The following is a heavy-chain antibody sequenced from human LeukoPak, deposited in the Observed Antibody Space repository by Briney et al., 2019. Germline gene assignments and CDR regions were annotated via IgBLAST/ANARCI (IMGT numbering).Heavy chain of an antibody. Sequence: SETPSLTCAVYGGSFSGYYWSWIRQPPGKGLEWIGEINHSGSTNYNPSLKSRVTISVDTSKNQFSLKLSSVTAADTAVYYCARVRIVVVVAATPGYYYYGMDVWGQGTTVTVSS. V-gene: IGHV4-34*01. CDR1: GGSFSGYY. CDR2: INHSGST. J-gene: IGHJ6*02. D-gene: IGHD2-15*01. CDR3: ARVRIVVVVAATPGYYYYGMDV.